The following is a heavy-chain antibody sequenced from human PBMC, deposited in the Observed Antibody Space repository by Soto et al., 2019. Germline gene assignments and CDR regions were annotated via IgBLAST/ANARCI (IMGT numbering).Heavy chain of an antibody. Sequence: RIRQTQGKGLEWIGYVYYSGTTYYNPSLKSRVIISVDTSKSECSLSLTSVTAADTAVDYCARGGGRSLFASLGHGTLVTGFS. CDR2: VYYSGTT. CDR3: ARGGGRSLFAS. V-gene: IGHV4-59*01. D-gene: IGHD3-16*01. J-gene: IGHJ5*01.